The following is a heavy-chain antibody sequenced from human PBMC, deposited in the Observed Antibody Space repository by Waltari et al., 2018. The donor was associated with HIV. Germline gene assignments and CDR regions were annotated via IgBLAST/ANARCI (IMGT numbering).Heavy chain of an antibody. CDR2: ISSSGNTI. J-gene: IGHJ2*01. Sequence: QVQLVESGGGLVKPGGSLSLSCAASGFTFSDYYLNWIRQAPGKGLEWLSYISSSGNTIYYADSVKGRFTISRDNAKNSLYLQMNSLRAEDTAVYYCARPGLLQGNWYFDLWGRGTLVTVSS. CDR1: GFTFSDYY. D-gene: IGHD2-15*01. CDR3: ARPGLLQGNWYFDL. V-gene: IGHV3-11*01.